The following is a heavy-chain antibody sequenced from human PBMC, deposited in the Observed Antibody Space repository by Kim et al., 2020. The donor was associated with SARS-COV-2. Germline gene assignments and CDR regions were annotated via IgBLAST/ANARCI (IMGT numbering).Heavy chain of an antibody. D-gene: IGHD6-19*01. CDR3: ARYSSGWPYNWFDP. CDR1: GFTFSSYE. CDR2: ISSSGSTI. Sequence: GGSLRLSCAASGFTFSSYEMNWVRQAPGKGLEWVSYISSSGSTIYYADSVKGRFTISRDNAKNSLYLQMNSLRAEDTAVYYCARYSSGWPYNWFDPWGQGTLVTVSS. J-gene: IGHJ5*02. V-gene: IGHV3-48*03.